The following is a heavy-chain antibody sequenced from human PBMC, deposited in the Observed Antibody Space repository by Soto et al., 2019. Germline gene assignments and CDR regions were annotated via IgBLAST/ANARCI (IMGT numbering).Heavy chain of an antibody. CDR2: IDYTGNT. V-gene: IGHV4-39*01. Sequence: SETLSLTCTVSGGSISSSSYYWGCIRQPPGKGLEWIASIDYTGNTFYNPSLTSRVTISVDTSKNQFSLKVTSVTAADTAVYYCARINKGYGTDSWGQGTLVTVSS. CDR1: GGSISSSSYY. J-gene: IGHJ4*02. CDR3: ARINKGYGTDS. D-gene: IGHD5-18*01.